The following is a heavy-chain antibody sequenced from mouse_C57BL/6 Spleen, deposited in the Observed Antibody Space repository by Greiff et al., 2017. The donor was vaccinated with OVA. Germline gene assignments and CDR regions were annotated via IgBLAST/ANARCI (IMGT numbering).Heavy chain of an antibody. CDR1: GYTFTDYE. CDR3: TRGYSTFAY. Sequence: QVHVKQSGAELVRPGASVTLSCKASGYTFTDYEMHWVKQTPVHGLEWIGAIDPETGGTAYNQKFKGKAILTADKSSSTAYMELRSLTSEDSAVYYCTRGYSTFAYGGQGTTLTVSS. CDR2: IDPETGGT. V-gene: IGHV1-15*01. D-gene: IGHD2-5*01. J-gene: IGHJ2*01.